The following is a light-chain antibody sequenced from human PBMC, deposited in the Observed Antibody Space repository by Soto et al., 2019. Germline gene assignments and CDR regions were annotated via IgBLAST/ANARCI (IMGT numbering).Light chain of an antibody. J-gene: IGKJ1*01. Sequence: EIVLTQSPAPLSLSPGESAALSCGSSQSVSSNYLAWYQQKPGLAPRLIIYDASRRATGIPDRFSGSGSGTDFILSISRLEPEDVAVYYCQQYGSSPWTLGQGTKVDIK. CDR1: QSVSSNY. V-gene: IGKV3D-20*01. CDR3: QQYGSSPWT. CDR2: DAS.